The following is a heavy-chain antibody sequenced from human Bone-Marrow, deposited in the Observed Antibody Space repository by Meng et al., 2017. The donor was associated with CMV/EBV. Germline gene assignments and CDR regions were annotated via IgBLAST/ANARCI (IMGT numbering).Heavy chain of an antibody. CDR2: IRYDGSNK. CDR3: AKDRDPHIVVVIAILDY. D-gene: IGHD2-21*01. Sequence: GGSLRLSCAASGFTFSSYGMHWVRQAPGKGLEWVAFIRYDGSNKYYADSVKGRFTISRDNSKNTLYLQMNSLRAEDTAVYYCAKDRDPHIVVVIAILDYWGQGTLVTVSS. V-gene: IGHV3-30*02. J-gene: IGHJ4*02. CDR1: GFTFSSYG.